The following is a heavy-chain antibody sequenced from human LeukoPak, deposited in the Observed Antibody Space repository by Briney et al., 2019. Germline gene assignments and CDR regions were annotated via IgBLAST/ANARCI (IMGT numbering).Heavy chain of an antibody. J-gene: IGHJ6*03. D-gene: IGHD5-18*01. Sequence: PGGSLRLSCAASGFTFSSYGMHWVRQAPGKGLEWVAFIRYDGSNKYYADSVKGRFTISRDNSKNTLYLQMNSLRAEDTAVYYCARAEYSYGLWGYYYYYYMDVWGKGTTVTVSS. CDR2: IRYDGSNK. V-gene: IGHV3-30*02. CDR1: GFTFSSYG. CDR3: ARAEYSYGLWGYYYYYYMDV.